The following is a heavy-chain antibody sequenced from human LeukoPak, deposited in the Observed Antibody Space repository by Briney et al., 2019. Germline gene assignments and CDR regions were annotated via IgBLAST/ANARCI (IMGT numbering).Heavy chain of an antibody. Sequence: SQTLSLTCAISGDSVSSNSAAWNWIGQSPSRALAWLGRTYYRSKWYNDYAVSVKSRITINPDTSKNQFSLQLNSVTPEDTAVYYCAREESAIGRRYMDVWGKGTTVTVSS. J-gene: IGHJ6*03. D-gene: IGHD1-26*01. CDR3: AREESAIGRRYMDV. V-gene: IGHV6-1*01. CDR1: GDSVSSNSAA. CDR2: TYYRSKWYN.